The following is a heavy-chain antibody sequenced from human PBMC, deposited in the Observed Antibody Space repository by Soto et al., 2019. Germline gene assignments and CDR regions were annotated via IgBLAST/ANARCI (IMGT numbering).Heavy chain of an antibody. CDR1: RYIFTTYY. J-gene: IGHJ6*02. Sequence: QVQLVQSGAEVKKPGASVKVSCKASRYIFTTYYMHWLRQAPGQGLEWMGIINPSGNSTTYAQNLQGRVTMTRDTSTSTVYMQLSSLRSEDTAVYYCARDNMVTQSSYYYYGLDVWGQGTTVTVSS. CDR3: ARDNMVTQSSYYYYGLDV. D-gene: IGHD2-21*02. CDR2: INPSGNST. V-gene: IGHV1-46*04.